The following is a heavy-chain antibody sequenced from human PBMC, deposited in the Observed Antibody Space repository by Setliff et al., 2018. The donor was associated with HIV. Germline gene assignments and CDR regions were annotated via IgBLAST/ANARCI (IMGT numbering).Heavy chain of an antibody. J-gene: IGHJ4*02. V-gene: IGHV4-39*07. D-gene: IGHD2-21*02. CDR2: IYYSGST. CDR1: GGSISSSSYY. CDR3: ARRDGSGIWVFFDY. Sequence: KASETLSLTCTVSGGSISSSSYYWGWIRQPPGKGLEWIGSIYYSGSTYYNPSLKSRVTISVDTSKNQFSLKLSSVTVADTAVYYCARRDGSGIWVFFDYWGQGTLVTVSS.